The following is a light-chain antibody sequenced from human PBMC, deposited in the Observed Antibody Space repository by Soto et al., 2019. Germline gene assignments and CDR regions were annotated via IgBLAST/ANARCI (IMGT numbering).Light chain of an antibody. V-gene: IGKV1-33*01. J-gene: IGKJ3*01. CDR3: QQYDNFPFT. CDR2: DAS. CDR1: QDIKRN. Sequence: DIRMTQSPSSLSASVGDRVTITCQASQDIKRNLNWFQQKSGKAPRLLVYDASNLETGVTSRFSGSGSGTDFTFTIRSLQPEDTATYFCQQYDNFPFTFGPGTKVEI.